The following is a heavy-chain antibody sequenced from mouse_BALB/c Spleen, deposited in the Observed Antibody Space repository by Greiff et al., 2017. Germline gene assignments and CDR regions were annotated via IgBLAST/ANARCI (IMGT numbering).Heavy chain of an antibody. Sequence: DVKLQESGAELVKPGASVKLSCTASGFNIKDTYMHWVKQRPEQGLEWIGRIDPANGNTKYDPKFQGKATITADTSSNTAYLQLSSLTSEDTAVYYCARSYGYDGAYWGQGTLVTVSA. CDR2: IDPANGNT. CDR3: ARSYGYDGAY. CDR1: GFNIKDTY. V-gene: IGHV14-3*02. D-gene: IGHD2-2*01. J-gene: IGHJ3*01.